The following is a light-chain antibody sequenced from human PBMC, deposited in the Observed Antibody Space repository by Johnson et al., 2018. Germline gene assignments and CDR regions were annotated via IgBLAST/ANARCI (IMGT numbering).Light chain of an antibody. CDR2: ENN. J-gene: IGLJ1*01. Sequence: QSVLTQPPSVSAAPGQKVTISCSGSSSNIGNNYVSWYQQLPGTAPKLLIYENNKRPSGIPDRFSGSKSGTSATLGITGLQTGDEADYYCGTWDSSLGAGNVVGTWTKVTVL. CDR3: GTWDSSLGAGNV. V-gene: IGLV1-51*02. CDR1: SSNIGNNY.